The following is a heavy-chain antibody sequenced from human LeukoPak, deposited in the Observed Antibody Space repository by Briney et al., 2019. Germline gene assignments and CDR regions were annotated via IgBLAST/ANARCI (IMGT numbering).Heavy chain of an antibody. V-gene: IGHV7-4-1*02. CDR2: INTNTGNP. J-gene: IGHJ6*03. CDR1: GYTFTSYA. D-gene: IGHD1-14*01. Sequence: ASVKVSCKASGYTFTSYAMNWVRQAPGQGLEWMGWINTNTGNPTYAQGFTGRFVFSLDTSVSTAYLQISSLKAEDTAVYYCATPAGTFYYYYYMDVWGKGTTVTVSS. CDR3: ATPAGTFYYYYYMDV.